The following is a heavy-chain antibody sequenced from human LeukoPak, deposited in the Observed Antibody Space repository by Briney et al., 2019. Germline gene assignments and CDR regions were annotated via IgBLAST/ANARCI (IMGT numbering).Heavy chain of an antibody. V-gene: IGHV1-2*02. J-gene: IGHJ4*02. CDR3: ARDSSGYCSSTSCLDFDY. CDR2: INPNSGGT. Sequence: GASVKVSCKASGYTFTGYYMHWVRQAPGQGLEWMGWINPNSGGTNYAQKFQGRVTMTRDTSISTAYMELSRLRSDDTAVYYCARDSSGYCSSTSCLDFDYWGQGTLVTVPS. D-gene: IGHD2-2*01. CDR1: GYTFTGYY.